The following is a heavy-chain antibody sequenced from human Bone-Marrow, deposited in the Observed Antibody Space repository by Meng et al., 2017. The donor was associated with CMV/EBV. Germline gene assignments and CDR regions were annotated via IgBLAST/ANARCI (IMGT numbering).Heavy chain of an antibody. V-gene: IGHV3-33*06. CDR1: GFTFSSYG. J-gene: IGHJ4*02. Sequence: LSLTCAASGFTFSSYGMHWVRQAPGKGLERVAVIWYDGSTKYYADSVKGRFTISRDNSKNTLYLQMNSRRAEDTAVYYCAKSAGRVVTPGPNWGQGTLVTVSS. D-gene: IGHD4-23*01. CDR2: IWYDGSTK. CDR3: AKSAGRVVTPGPN.